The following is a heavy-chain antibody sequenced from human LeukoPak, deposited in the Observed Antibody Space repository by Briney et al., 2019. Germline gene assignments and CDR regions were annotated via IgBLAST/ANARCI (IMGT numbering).Heavy chain of an antibody. V-gene: IGHV1-69*13. Sequence: SVKVSCKASGGTFSSYAISWVRQAPGQGLEWMGGIIPILGTADYAQKFQGRVTITADESTSTAYMELSSLRSEDTAVYYCARCRPYYDYVWGSYRRVPCYFDYWGQGTLVTVSS. CDR3: ARCRPYYDYVWGSYRRVPCYFDY. J-gene: IGHJ4*02. CDR2: IIPILGTA. D-gene: IGHD3-16*02. CDR1: GGTFSSYA.